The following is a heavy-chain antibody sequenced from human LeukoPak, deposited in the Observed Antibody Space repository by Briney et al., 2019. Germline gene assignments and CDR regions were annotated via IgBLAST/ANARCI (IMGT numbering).Heavy chain of an antibody. CDR3: ARDWGNWGYGWYFDH. CDR2: ISHDGNNK. CDR1: GFTFSTYG. Sequence: GGSLRLSCVASGFTFSTYGMHWVRQAPGKGLXXXXXISHDGNNKYYVDSVKGRFTISRDNSKNTLYLQMNTLRVEDTAVYYCARDWGNWGYGWYFDHWGQGTLVTVSS. D-gene: IGHD7-27*01. V-gene: IGHV3-30*03. J-gene: IGHJ4*02.